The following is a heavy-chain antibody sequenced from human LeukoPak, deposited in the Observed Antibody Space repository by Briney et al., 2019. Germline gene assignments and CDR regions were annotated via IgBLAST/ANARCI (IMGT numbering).Heavy chain of an antibody. Sequence: GGSLRLSCAASGFTVSSNYMSWVRQAPGKGLEWVSSISSSSSYIYYADSVKGRFTISRDNAKNSLYLQMNSLRAEDTAVYYCARGVEMATKGYMDVWGKGTTVTVSS. CDR1: GFTVSSNY. V-gene: IGHV3-21*01. CDR3: ARGVEMATKGYMDV. D-gene: IGHD5-24*01. CDR2: ISSSSSYI. J-gene: IGHJ6*03.